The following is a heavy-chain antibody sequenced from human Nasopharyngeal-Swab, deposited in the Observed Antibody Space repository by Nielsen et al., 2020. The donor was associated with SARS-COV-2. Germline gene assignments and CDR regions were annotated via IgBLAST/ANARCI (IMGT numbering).Heavy chain of an antibody. J-gene: IGHJ6*03. CDR1: GFSLSTSGVG. Sequence: SGPTLVKPTQTLTLTCTFSGFSLSTSGVGVGWIRQPPGKALEWLALIYWDDDKRYSPSLKSRLTITKDTSKNQVVLTMTNMDPVDTATYYCAHSTYAYRYGSGNGYMDVWGKGTTVTVSS. D-gene: IGHD3-10*01. CDR3: AHSTYAYRYGSGNGYMDV. V-gene: IGHV2-5*02. CDR2: IYWDDDK.